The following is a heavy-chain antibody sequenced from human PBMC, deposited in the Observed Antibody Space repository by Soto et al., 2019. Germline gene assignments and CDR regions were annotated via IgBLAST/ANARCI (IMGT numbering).Heavy chain of an antibody. D-gene: IGHD3-10*01. Sequence: EVQLVESGGGLVQPGGSLRLSCAASGFTLSGRSMHWVRQAPGKGLVYVSGIDSSGTDSSYADSVKGRFTSSRDNAKNMLFLQMNRLRVEDTAVYYCARGWFGPDVWGKGTTVTVSS. CDR3: ARGWFGPDV. CDR2: IDSSGTDS. J-gene: IGHJ6*04. V-gene: IGHV3-74*01. CDR1: GFTLSGRS.